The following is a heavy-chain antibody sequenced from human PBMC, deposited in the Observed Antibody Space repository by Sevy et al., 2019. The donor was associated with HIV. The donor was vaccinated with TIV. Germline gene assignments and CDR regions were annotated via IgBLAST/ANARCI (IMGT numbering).Heavy chain of an antibody. D-gene: IGHD1-26*01. Sequence: GGSLRLSCAASGFSFTNYAMSWVRQAPGKGLEWVSAISGTAAYTYYADSVKGRFTISRDNSKNTIYLQMNSLRAEDTATYFCVKESTLGPTTPDYWGQGILVTVSS. CDR1: GFSFTNYA. CDR3: VKESTLGPTTPDY. CDR2: ISGTAAYT. V-gene: IGHV3-23*01. J-gene: IGHJ4*02.